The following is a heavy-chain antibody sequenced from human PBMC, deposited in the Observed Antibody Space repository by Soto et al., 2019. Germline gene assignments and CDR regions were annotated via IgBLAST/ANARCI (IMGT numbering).Heavy chain of an antibody. J-gene: IGHJ3*02. CDR3: AREPTGGNDAFDI. CDR2: LWADGSHE. V-gene: IGHV3-33*01. D-gene: IGHD3-16*01. CDR1: GFTFSIYG. Sequence: ESGGGVVQPGRSLRLSCAASGFTFSIYGMHWVHQAPGKGLEWVASLWADGSHECYADSVKGRFTVSRDNSKSTVYLQMNSLRAEDTALYYCAREPTGGNDAFDIWGQGTMVTVSS.